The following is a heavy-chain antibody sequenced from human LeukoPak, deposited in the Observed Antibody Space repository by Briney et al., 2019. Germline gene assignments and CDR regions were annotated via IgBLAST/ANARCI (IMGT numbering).Heavy chain of an antibody. CDR2: INPNSGGT. V-gene: IGHV1-2*02. CDR3: ARENAAYYDFWSGFIGTNWFDP. CDR1: GYTFTGYY. D-gene: IGHD3-3*01. Sequence: ASVKVSCKASGYTFTGYYMHWVRQAPGQGLEWMGWINPNSGGTNYAQKFQGRVTMTRDTSISTAYMELRSLRSDDTAVYYCARENAAYYDFWSGFIGTNWFDPWGQGTLVTVSS. J-gene: IGHJ5*02.